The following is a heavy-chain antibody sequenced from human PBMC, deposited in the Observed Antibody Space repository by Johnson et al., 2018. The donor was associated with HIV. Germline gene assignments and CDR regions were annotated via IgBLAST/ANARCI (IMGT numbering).Heavy chain of an antibody. D-gene: IGHD3-3*01. V-gene: IGHV3-30*04. CDR2: ISYDGSNK. Sequence: QVQLVESGGGVVQPGRSLRLSCAASGFTFSSYAMHWVRQAPGKGLAWVAVISYDGSNKYYADSVKGRFTISRDNSKNTVYLQMNSLRVEDTAVYYCAREQATLFFRASGAAFNIWGQGTVVTVSS. J-gene: IGHJ3*02. CDR3: AREQATLFFRASGAAFNI. CDR1: GFTFSSYA.